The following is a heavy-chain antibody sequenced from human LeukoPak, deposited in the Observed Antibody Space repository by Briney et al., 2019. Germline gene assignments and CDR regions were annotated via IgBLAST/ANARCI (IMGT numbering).Heavy chain of an antibody. V-gene: IGHV1-8*01. D-gene: IGHD1-1*01. Sequence: ASVKVSCKASGYTFTSYDIYWVRQATRQGLEWMGWMNPNSGNTGYAQKFQGRVTMTRNTSICTAYMELSSLRSEDTAVYYCARDLQLEPYYYYGMDVWGQGTTVTVSS. CDR2: MNPNSGNT. CDR1: GYTFTSYD. CDR3: ARDLQLEPYYYYGMDV. J-gene: IGHJ6*02.